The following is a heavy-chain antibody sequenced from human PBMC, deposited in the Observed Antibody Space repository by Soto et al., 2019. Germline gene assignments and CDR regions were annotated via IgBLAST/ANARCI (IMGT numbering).Heavy chain of an antibody. J-gene: IGHJ4*02. D-gene: IGHD3-10*01. CDR1: GFSFSRNW. CDR3: ARVGDYCVSGSCYMVWED. CDR2: IKQDGSET. V-gene: IGHV3-7*01. Sequence: GGSLRLSCAASGFSFSRNWMSWVRQAPGKGPEWVANIKQDGSETYYVDSVRGRFTISRDNAKNSLYLQLNSLRAEDTALYYCARVGDYCVSGSCYMVWEDWGQGTVVTVSS.